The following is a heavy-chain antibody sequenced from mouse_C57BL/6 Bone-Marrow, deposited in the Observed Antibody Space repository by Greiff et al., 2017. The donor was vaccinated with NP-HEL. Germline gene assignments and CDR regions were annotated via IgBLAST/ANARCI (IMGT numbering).Heavy chain of an antibody. J-gene: IGHJ3*01. CDR3: ARRVSWDEAWFAY. V-gene: IGHV1-52*01. CDR2: IDPSDSET. CDR1: GYTFTSYW. Sequence: QVQLQQPGAELVRPGSSVKLSCKASGYTFTSYWMHWVKQRPIQGLEWIGNIDPSDSETHYNQKFKDKATLTVDKSSSTAYMQLSSLTSEDSAVYYCARRVSWDEAWFAYWGQGTLVTVSA. D-gene: IGHD4-1*01.